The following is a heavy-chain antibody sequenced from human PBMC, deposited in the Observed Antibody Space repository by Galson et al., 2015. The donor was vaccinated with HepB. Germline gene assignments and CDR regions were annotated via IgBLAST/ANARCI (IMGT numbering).Heavy chain of an antibody. J-gene: IGHJ4*02. V-gene: IGHV3-30*18. D-gene: IGHD6-19*01. CDR1: GFPFSNYG. CDR2: ISYDGRNK. CDR3: AKDPYLYSALAGTMAGFDY. Sequence: SLRLSCAASGFPFSNYGMYWVRQAPGKGLEWVAVISYDGRNKYYADSVKGRFTISSDNSKNTLYLQMNSLRAEATALYYCAKDPYLYSALAGTMAGFDYWGRGTLVTVSS.